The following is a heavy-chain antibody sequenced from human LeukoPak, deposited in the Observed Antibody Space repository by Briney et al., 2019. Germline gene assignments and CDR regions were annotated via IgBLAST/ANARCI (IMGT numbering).Heavy chain of an antibody. D-gene: IGHD4-11*01. J-gene: IGHJ4*02. Sequence: PSETLSLTCTVSGGSISSYYWSWIRQPPGKGLEWIGYIYYSGSTNYNPFLKSRVTISVDTSKNQFSLKLSSVTAAVTAVYYCAREAEAKYSNYVDYWGQGTLVTVSS. CDR2: IYYSGST. CDR1: GGSISSYY. CDR3: AREAEAKYSNYVDY. V-gene: IGHV4-59*01.